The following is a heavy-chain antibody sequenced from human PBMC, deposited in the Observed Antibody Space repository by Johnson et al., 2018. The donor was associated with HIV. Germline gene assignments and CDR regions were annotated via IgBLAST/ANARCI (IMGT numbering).Heavy chain of an antibody. V-gene: IGHV3-30*04. CDR1: GFTFSSYA. Sequence: QVQLVESGGGVVQPGRSLRLSCAASGFTFSSYAMHWVRQAPGKGLEWVAVISYDGSNKYYADYVKGRFTISRDNSKNTLYLQMNSLRAEDTAVYYCARDLAVFGSRAFDIWGQGTMVTVSS. CDR3: ARDLAVFGSRAFDI. D-gene: IGHD3-10*01. CDR2: ISYDGSNK. J-gene: IGHJ3*02.